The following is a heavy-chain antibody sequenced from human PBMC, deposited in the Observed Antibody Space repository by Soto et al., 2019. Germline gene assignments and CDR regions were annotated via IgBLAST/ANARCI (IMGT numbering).Heavy chain of an antibody. J-gene: IGHJ4*02. D-gene: IGHD1-7*01. CDR2: ISANGQGI. Sequence: GGSLRLSCAASGFTFSTYALSWVRQSPGKGLEWVSAISANGQGIYYADSVRGRFTISRDNSKNTIFLHMDSLRAEDTAVYYCAKDRNYPRDQFHYWGQGTLVTAPQ. CDR3: AKDRNYPRDQFHY. V-gene: IGHV3-23*01. CDR1: GFTFSTYA.